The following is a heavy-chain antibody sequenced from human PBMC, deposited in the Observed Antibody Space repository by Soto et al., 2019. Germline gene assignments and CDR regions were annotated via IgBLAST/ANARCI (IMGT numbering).Heavy chain of an antibody. CDR2: IKQDGSEK. D-gene: IGHD4-17*01. CDR3: ARALTTVPTVGWFDP. V-gene: IGHV3-7*01. Sequence: GGSLRLSCAASGFTFSSYWMSWVRQAPGKGLEWVANIKQDGSEKYYVDSVKGRFTISRDNAKNSLYLQMNSLRAEDTAVYYCARALTTVPTVGWFDPWGQGTLVTVSS. J-gene: IGHJ5*02. CDR1: GFTFSSYW.